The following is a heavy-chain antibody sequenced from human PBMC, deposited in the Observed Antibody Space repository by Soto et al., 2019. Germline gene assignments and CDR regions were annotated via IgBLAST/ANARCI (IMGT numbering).Heavy chain of an antibody. V-gene: IGHV1-18*04. D-gene: IGHD3-10*01. CDR3: AGGAILWFGALDYYYGMDV. CDR2: ISAYNGNT. CDR1: GYTFTSYG. J-gene: IGHJ6*02. Sequence: QVQLVQSGAEVKKPGASVKVSCKASGYTFTSYGISWVRQAPGQGLERMGWISAYNGNTNYAQKLQGRVTMTTDTSTSTAYMELRSLRSDDTAVYYCAGGAILWFGALDYYYGMDVWGQGTTVTVSS.